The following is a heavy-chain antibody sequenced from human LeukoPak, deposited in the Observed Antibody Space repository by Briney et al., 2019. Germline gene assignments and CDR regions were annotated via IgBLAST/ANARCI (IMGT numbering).Heavy chain of an antibody. J-gene: IGHJ4*02. V-gene: IGHV1-2*02. CDR1: GYTFTGYY. Sequence: GASVKVSCKASGYTFTGYYMHWVRQAPGQGLEWMGWINPNSGGTNYAQKFQGRVTMIRDTSISTAYMELSRLRSDDAAVYYCARDVSGSYQYYFDYWGQGTLVTVSS. CDR2: INPNSGGT. CDR3: ARDVSGSYQYYFDY. D-gene: IGHD1-26*01.